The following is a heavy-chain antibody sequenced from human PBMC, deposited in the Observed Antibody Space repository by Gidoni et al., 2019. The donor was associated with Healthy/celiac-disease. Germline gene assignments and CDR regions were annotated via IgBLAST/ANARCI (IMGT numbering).Heavy chain of an antibody. CDR3: ARAGGPDDWGRYYYYGMDV. V-gene: IGHV4-30-2*01. Sequence: QLPLQESGSGLVKPSQTLSLTCAVSGGSLSSGGYSWSWIRQPPGQGLEWIGYIYHSGSTYYNPALKSRVTISVDRSKNQFSLKLSSVTAADTAVDYCARAGGPDDWGRYYYYGMDVWGQGTTVTVSS. CDR1: GGSLSSGGYS. J-gene: IGHJ6*02. D-gene: IGHD7-27*01. CDR2: IYHSGST.